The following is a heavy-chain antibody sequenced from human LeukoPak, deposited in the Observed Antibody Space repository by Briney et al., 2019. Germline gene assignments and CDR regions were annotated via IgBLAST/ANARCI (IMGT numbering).Heavy chain of an antibody. Sequence: GEPLRISCEASGYSFTNYWIGWVRQMPGKGLEWMGIIYPGDSDTRYSPSFQGQVTISADKSINTAYLQWSSLKASDTAIYYCARVVADNWFDPWGQGTLVTVSS. V-gene: IGHV5-51*01. CDR3: ARVVADNWFDP. CDR2: IYPGDSDT. CDR1: GYSFTNYW. J-gene: IGHJ5*02.